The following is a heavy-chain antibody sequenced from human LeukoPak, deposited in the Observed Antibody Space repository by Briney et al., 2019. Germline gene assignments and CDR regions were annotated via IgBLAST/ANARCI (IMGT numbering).Heavy chain of an antibody. CDR3: ARGVLYYYDSSGYCDY. J-gene: IGHJ4*02. CDR1: GGSISSYY. D-gene: IGHD3-22*01. CDR2: INHSGST. Sequence: SETLSLTCTVSGGSISSYYWSWIRQPPGKGLEWIGEINHSGSTNYNPSLKSRVTISVDTSKNQFSLKLSSVTAADTAVYYCARGVLYYYDSSGYCDYWGQGTLVTVSS. V-gene: IGHV4-34*01.